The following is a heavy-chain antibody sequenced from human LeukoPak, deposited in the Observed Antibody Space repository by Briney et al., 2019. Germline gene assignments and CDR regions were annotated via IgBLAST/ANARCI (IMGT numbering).Heavy chain of an antibody. J-gene: IGHJ4*02. CDR3: AGHHPRNTVDF. Sequence: SETLSLTCTVPGGSISSYYWSWIRQPPGKGLEWIAYISDIGSINYNPSLKSRVTIDTSKNQFSLKLSSVTAADTAVYYCAGHHPRNTVDFWGQGTLVTVSS. D-gene: IGHD2/OR15-2a*01. V-gene: IGHV4-59*08. CDR2: ISDIGSI. CDR1: GGSISSYY.